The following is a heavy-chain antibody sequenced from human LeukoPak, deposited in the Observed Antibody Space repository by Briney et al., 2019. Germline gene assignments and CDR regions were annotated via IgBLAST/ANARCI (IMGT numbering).Heavy chain of an antibody. CDR3: AKGGGYYYYGMDV. CDR2: ISGSGGST. J-gene: IGHJ6*02. Sequence: PGGSLRLSCAASGFTFSSYAMSWVRQAPGKGLEWVSAISGSGGSTYCADSVKGRFTISRDNSKNTLYLQMNSLRAEDTAVYYCAKGGGYYYYGMDVWGQGTTVTVSS. D-gene: IGHD3-10*01. CDR1: GFTFSSYA. V-gene: IGHV3-23*01.